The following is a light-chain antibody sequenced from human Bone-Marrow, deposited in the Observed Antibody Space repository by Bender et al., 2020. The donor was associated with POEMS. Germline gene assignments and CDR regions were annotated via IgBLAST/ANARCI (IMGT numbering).Light chain of an antibody. CDR3: AAWDDSLNGLNWL. CDR1: SSDVGGYNS. V-gene: IGLV2-8*01. J-gene: IGLJ3*02. CDR2: EVD. Sequence: QSTLTQPPSASGSPGQSVTISCTGTSSDVGGYNSVSWYQQHPGKAPKVMIYEVDKRPSGVPDRFSGSKSGTSASLAISGLQSEDEADYYCAAWDDSLNGLNWLFGGGTKLTVL.